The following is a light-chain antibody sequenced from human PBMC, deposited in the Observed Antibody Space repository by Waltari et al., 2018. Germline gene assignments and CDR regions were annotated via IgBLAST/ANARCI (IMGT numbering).Light chain of an antibody. Sequence: QSVLTQPPSASGTPGQRVTISCSGSSSNIGSNTVNWDQQLPGTAPKLLIYSNNQRPSGVPDRFSGSKSGTSASLAISGLQSEDEADYYCAAWDDSLNGPNWVFGGGTKLTVL. CDR1: SSNIGSNT. J-gene: IGLJ3*02. CDR2: SNN. CDR3: AAWDDSLNGPNWV. V-gene: IGLV1-44*01.